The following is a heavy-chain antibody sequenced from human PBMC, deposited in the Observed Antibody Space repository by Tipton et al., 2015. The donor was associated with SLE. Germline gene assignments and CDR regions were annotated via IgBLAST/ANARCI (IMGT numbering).Heavy chain of an antibody. V-gene: IGHV4-34*01. J-gene: IGHJ5*02. D-gene: IGHD3-22*01. CDR3: ASSYYDSSGYYTVNWFDP. Sequence: TLSLTCTVSGGSISGYYWSWIRQPPGKGLEWIGEINHSGSTNYNPSLKSRVTISVDTSKNQFSLKLSSVTAADTAVYYCASSYYDSSGYYTVNWFDPWGQGTLVTVSS. CDR2: INHSGST. CDR1: GGSISGYY.